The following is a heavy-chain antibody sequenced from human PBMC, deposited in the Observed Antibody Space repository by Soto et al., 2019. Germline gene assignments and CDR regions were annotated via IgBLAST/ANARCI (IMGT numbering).Heavy chain of an antibody. CDR3: ARGAIFGVVISASYYYYYMDV. J-gene: IGHJ6*03. Sequence: PSETLSLTCTVSGGSVSSGSYYWSWIRQPPGKGLEWIGYIYYSGSTNYNPSLKSRVTISVDTSKNQFSLKLSSVTAADTAVYYCARGAIFGVVISASYYYYYMDVWGKGTTVTVSS. D-gene: IGHD3-3*01. CDR1: GGSVSSGSYY. CDR2: IYYSGST. V-gene: IGHV4-61*01.